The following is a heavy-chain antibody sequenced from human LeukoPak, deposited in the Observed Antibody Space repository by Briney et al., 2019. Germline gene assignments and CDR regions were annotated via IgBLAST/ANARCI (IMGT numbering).Heavy chain of an antibody. J-gene: IGHJ4*02. CDR1: GFTFSSYE. V-gene: IGHV3-48*03. D-gene: IGHD3-3*01. Sequence: GGSLRLSCAASGFTFSSYEMSWVRQAPGKGLEWVSYISSSGSTIYYADSVKGRFTISRDNAKTSLYLQMNSLRAEGTAVYYCARSFWSGYYSFDYWGQGTLVTVSS. CDR2: ISSSGSTI. CDR3: ARSFWSGYYSFDY.